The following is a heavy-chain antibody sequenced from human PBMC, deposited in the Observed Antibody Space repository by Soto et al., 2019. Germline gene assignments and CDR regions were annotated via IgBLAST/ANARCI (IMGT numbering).Heavy chain of an antibody. Sequence: GGSLRLSCAASGFTFSSYGMHWVRQAPGKGLEWVAVISYDGSNKYYADSVKGRFTISRDNSKNTLYLQMNSLRAEDTAVYYCAKEGRWLQLYYYYGMDVWGQGTTVTVSS. CDR2: ISYDGSNK. CDR3: AKEGRWLQLYYYYGMDV. V-gene: IGHV3-30*18. D-gene: IGHD5-12*01. CDR1: GFTFSSYG. J-gene: IGHJ6*02.